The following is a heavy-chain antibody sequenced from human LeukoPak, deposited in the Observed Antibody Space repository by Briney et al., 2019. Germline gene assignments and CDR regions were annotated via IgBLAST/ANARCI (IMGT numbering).Heavy chain of an antibody. V-gene: IGHV1-2*02. CDR3: AREEERGAFDI. J-gene: IGHJ3*02. CDR1: GYTFTGYF. Sequence: ASVKVSCKASGYTFTGYFMHWVRQAPGQGLECMGWINSNSGDTNYAQKFQGRVTMTRDTSISTAYMELSRLRSDDTAVYYCAREEERGAFDIWGQGTMVTVSS. CDR2: INSNSGDT. D-gene: IGHD1-1*01.